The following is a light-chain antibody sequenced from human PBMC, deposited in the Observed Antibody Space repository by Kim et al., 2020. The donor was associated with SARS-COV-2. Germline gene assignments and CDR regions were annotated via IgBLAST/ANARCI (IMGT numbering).Light chain of an antibody. CDR3: MQATKFRC. Sequence: GQPEHISGRSSQSLGYSNGNTDWSCVQQRPGQPQRLLIFTISHRASGVPDRSSRSGAGTDFTLKISRVEPEDVGVYYCMQATKFRCFGQGTKLEI. V-gene: IGKV2-24*01. CDR1: QSLGYSNGNTD. CDR2: TIS. J-gene: IGKJ2*03.